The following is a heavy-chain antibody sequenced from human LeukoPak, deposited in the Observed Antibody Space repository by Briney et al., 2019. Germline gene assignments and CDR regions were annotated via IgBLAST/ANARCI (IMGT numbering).Heavy chain of an antibody. CDR1: GGSISSYY. CDR2: IHYSGST. J-gene: IGHJ5*02. V-gene: IGHV4-59*01. D-gene: IGHD3-10*01. Sequence: SETLSLTCTVSGGSISSYYWSWIRQPPGKGLEWIGYIHYSGSTNYKPSLKSRVTILVDMSKNQFSLKLSSVTAADTAVYYCARGGYYGSGNDFRFDPWGQGTLVTVPS. CDR3: ARGGYYGSGNDFRFDP.